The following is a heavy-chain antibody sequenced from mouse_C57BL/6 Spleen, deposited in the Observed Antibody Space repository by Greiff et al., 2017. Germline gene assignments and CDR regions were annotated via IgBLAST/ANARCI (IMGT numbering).Heavy chain of an antibody. Sequence: VQLKESGPGLVKPSQSLSLTCSVTGYSITSGYYWNWIRQFPGNKLEWMGYISYDGSNNYNPSHKNRISITRDTSKNPFFLKLNSVTTEDTATYYCARGCDYLYDFAMDYWGQGTSVTVSS. CDR2: ISYDGSN. D-gene: IGHD2-4*01. CDR1: GYSITSGYY. J-gene: IGHJ4*01. V-gene: IGHV3-6*01. CDR3: ARGCDYLYDFAMDY.